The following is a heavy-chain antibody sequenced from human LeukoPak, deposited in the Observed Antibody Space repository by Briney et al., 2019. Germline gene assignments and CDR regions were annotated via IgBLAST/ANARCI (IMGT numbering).Heavy chain of an antibody. CDR1: GFTFSRSW. J-gene: IGHJ4*02. Sequence: GGSLRLSCAASGFTFSRSWMSWVRQAPGKGLEGVANIKEGGSQRNYVDSVKGRFTISRDNAMNSVFLQIISLRAEDTAVYYCARDRGYNCFDYWGQGTLVTVSS. CDR2: IKEGGSQR. CDR3: ARDRGYNCFDY. D-gene: IGHD6-13*01. V-gene: IGHV3-7*01.